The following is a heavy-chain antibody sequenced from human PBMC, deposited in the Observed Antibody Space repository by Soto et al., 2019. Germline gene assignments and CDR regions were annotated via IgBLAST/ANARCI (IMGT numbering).Heavy chain of an antibody. Sequence: QVQLQKSGPGLVKPSETLSLTCTVSGGSISSYYWSWIRQPPGKGLEWIGYIYYSGSTNYNPSLKSRVTISVDTSQNQFSLKLSSVTAADTAVYYCARSGSSSWYYYYGMDVWGQGTTVTVSS. V-gene: IGHV4-59*01. CDR1: GGSISSYY. CDR3: ARSGSSSWYYYYGMDV. J-gene: IGHJ6*02. D-gene: IGHD6-13*01. CDR2: IYYSGST.